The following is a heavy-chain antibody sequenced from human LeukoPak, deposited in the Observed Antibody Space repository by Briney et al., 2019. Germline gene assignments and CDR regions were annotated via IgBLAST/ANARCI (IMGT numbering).Heavy chain of an antibody. D-gene: IGHD5-24*01. Sequence: SETLSLTCTVSGGSIGSFYWSWIRQPAGKGLEWVGRIYTTGITDYNPSLKSRLTMSVGTPKNQFSLKLSSVTAADTAVYYCARLPTNYGLDVWGQGTTVTVSS. J-gene: IGHJ6*02. CDR2: IYTTGIT. CDR1: GGSIGSFY. CDR3: ARLPTNYGLDV. V-gene: IGHV4-4*07.